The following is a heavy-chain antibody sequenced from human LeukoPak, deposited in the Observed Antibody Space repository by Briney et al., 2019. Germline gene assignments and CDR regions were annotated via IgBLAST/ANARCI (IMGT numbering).Heavy chain of an antibody. J-gene: IGHJ4*02. CDR1: GLTFSTYP. V-gene: IGHV3-23*01. Sequence: GGSLRLSCAASGLTFSTYPMTWVRQAPGKGLEWVSAISNSGDTTYYADSVKGRFTISRDNSKNTLYLQLNSLRAEDTAVYYCANNKNGYSSSWASDYWGQGTLVTVSS. CDR3: ANNKNGYSSSWASDY. CDR2: ISNSGDTT. D-gene: IGHD6-13*01.